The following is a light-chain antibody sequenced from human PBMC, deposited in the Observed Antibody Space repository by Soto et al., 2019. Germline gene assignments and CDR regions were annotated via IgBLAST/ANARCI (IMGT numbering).Light chain of an antibody. CDR3: QSYDSSLTSR. Sequence: QTVVTQPPSVSGAPGQRVTISCTGSSSNIGAGFDVHWYQQLPGTAPKLLVAGNNNRPSGVPERFSASKSATSASLAITGLQAEDEADYYCQSYDSSLTSRFGGGTKVTVL. CDR2: GNN. V-gene: IGLV1-40*01. CDR1: SSNIGAGFD. J-gene: IGLJ2*01.